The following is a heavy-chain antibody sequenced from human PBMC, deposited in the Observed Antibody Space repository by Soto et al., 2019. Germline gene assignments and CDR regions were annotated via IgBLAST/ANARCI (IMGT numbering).Heavy chain of an antibody. CDR2: INQDGSEK. CDR1: GFTFSTYW. J-gene: IGHJ4*02. V-gene: IGHV3-7*01. CDR3: SRSLNS. Sequence: GGSLRLSCAASGFTFSTYWMDWVRQTPGKGLEWVANINQDGSEKNYVDSVKGRFTIYRDNAKNSLYLQMSSLTAEDSALYYCSRSLNSWGQGTLVTVSS.